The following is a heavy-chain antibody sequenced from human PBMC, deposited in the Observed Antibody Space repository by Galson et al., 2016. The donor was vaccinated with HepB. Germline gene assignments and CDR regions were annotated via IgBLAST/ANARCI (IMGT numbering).Heavy chain of an antibody. J-gene: IGHJ4*02. CDR3: AKTRWAIGRFDY. D-gene: IGHD6-13*01. CDR1: GFTFSNYA. Sequence: SCAASGFTFSNYAMSWVRQAPGKGLEWVSAINFNSGSTYYADSVKGRFTISRDNSKNTLYLQMKSLRAEDTAVYYCAKTRWAIGRFDYWGQGTRVTVSS. V-gene: IGHV3-23*01. CDR2: INFNSGST.